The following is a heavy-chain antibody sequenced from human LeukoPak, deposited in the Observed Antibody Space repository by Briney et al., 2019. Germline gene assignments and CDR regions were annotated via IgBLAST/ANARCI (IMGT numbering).Heavy chain of an antibody. V-gene: IGHV3-30*04. Sequence: GGSLRLSCAASGFTFSSYVMHWVRQAPGKGLEWVAVIPYDGSNKVYADSVKGRFTISRDNSKNTLYLQMNSLRAEDTAVYYCARDTSPLGFDYWGQGTLVTVSS. J-gene: IGHJ4*02. D-gene: IGHD2/OR15-2a*01. CDR2: IPYDGSNK. CDR3: ARDTSPLGFDY. CDR1: GFTFSSYV.